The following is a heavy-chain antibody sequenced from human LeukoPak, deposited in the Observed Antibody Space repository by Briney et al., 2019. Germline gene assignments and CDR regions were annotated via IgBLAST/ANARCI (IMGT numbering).Heavy chain of an antibody. Sequence: SETLSLTCAVYGGSFSGYYWSWIRQPPGKGLEGIGEINHSGSTNYNPSLKSRITISVDTSKYHFSLKLSSVTAADTAVYYCASTDFYDSMMTFHIWGQRTLVTVSS. D-gene: IGHD3-22*01. CDR3: ASTDFYDSMMTFHI. CDR1: GGSFSGYY. J-gene: IGHJ3*02. CDR2: INHSGST. V-gene: IGHV4-34*01.